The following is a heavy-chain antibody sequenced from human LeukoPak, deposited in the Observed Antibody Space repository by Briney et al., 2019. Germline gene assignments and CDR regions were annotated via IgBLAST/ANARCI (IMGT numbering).Heavy chain of an antibody. J-gene: IGHJ6*02. V-gene: IGHV3-23*01. CDR2: ISGSGGIT. CDR3: AKGVAAGGSYYYYYGMDV. Sequence: GGSLRLSCAASGFTFSSYAMSWVRQAPGKGLEWVSSISGSGGITYYADSVKGRFTFSRDNSRNTLYLQMNSLRAEDTAVYYCAKGVAAGGSYYYYYGMDVWGQGTTVTVSS. CDR1: GFTFSSYA. D-gene: IGHD1-26*01.